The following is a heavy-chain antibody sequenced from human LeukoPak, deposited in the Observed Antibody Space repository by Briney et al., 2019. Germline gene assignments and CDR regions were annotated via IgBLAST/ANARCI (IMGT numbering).Heavy chain of an antibody. V-gene: IGHV3-21*01. J-gene: IGHJ4*02. Sequence: GGSLRLSCAASGFTFSSYSMNWVRQAPGKGLEWVSSISSSSSYIYYADSVKGRFTISRGNAKNSLYLQMNSLRAEDTAVYYCARGITMIVVVHAFDYWGQGTLVTVSS. CDR1: GFTFSSYS. CDR2: ISSSSSYI. D-gene: IGHD3-22*01. CDR3: ARGITMIVVVHAFDY.